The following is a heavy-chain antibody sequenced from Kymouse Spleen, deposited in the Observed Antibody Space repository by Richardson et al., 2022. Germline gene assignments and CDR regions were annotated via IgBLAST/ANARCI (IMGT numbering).Heavy chain of an antibody. CDR3: ARDPTMIVVVITRGYYYYGMDV. CDR2: IWYDGSNK. D-gene: IGHD3-22*01. V-gene: IGHV3-33*01. J-gene: IGHJ6*02. Sequence: QVQLVESGGGVVQPGRSLRLSCAASGFTFSSYGMHWVRQAPGKGLEWVAVIWYDGSNKYYADSVKGRFTISRDNSKNTLYLQMNSLRAEDTAVYYCARDPTMIVVVITRGYYYYGMDVWGQGTTVTVSS. CDR1: GFTFSSYG.